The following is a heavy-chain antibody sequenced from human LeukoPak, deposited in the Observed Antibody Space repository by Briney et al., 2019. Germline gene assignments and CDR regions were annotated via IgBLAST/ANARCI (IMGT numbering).Heavy chain of an antibody. CDR1: GGSISSGDYY. D-gene: IGHD3-22*01. Sequence: SETLSLTCTVSGGSISSGDYYWSWIRPPPGKGLEWIGYIYYSGSTYYNPSLKSRVTILVDASKNQFSLKLSSVTAADTAVYYCASYDSSGYYYVRNAFDFWGQGTMVTVSS. J-gene: IGHJ3*01. CDR2: IYYSGST. V-gene: IGHV4-30-4*01. CDR3: ASYDSSGYYYVRNAFDF.